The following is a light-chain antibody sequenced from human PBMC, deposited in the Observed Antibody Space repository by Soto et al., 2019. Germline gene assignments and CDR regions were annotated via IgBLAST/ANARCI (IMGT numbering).Light chain of an antibody. Sequence: EIVLTQSPGTLSLSPGERATLSCWASQSVSSSYLAWYQQKPGQAPRLLIYDASSRATGIPDRFSGSESGIEFTLTISRLEPEDFAVYYCQQYGSSLCTFGQGTKLEIK. CDR1: QSVSSSY. V-gene: IGKV3-20*01. CDR3: QQYGSSLCT. CDR2: DAS. J-gene: IGKJ2*02.